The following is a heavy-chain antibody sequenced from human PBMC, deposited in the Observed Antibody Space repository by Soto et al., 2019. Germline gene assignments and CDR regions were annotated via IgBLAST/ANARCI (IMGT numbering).Heavy chain of an antibody. D-gene: IGHD4-17*01. J-gene: IGHJ4*02. V-gene: IGHV1-2*04. CDR3: AREDYGDSNFDY. Sequence: RASVKVSCKASGYTFTGYYMHWVRQAPGQGLEWMGWINPNSGGTKYAQKFQGWVSMTRDTSISTAYMELSRLRSDDTAVYYCAREDYGDSNFDYWGQGTLVTVSS. CDR2: INPNSGGT. CDR1: GYTFTGYY.